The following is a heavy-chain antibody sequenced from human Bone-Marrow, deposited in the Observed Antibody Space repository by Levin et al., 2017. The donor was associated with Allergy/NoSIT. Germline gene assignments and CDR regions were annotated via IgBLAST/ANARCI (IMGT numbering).Heavy chain of an antibody. CDR3: ARDRLLWFGELYGLDY. D-gene: IGHD3-10*01. CDR1: GFTFSSYW. Sequence: GGSLRLSCAASGFTFSSYWMHWVRQAPGKGLVWVSRINSDGSSTSYADSVKGRFTISRDNAKNTLYLQMNSLRAEDTAVYYCARDRLLWFGELYGLDYWGQGTLVTVSS. CDR2: INSDGSST. J-gene: IGHJ4*02. V-gene: IGHV3-74*01.